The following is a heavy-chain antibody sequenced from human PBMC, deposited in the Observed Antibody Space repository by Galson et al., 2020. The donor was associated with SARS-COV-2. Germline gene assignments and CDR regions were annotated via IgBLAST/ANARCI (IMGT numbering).Heavy chain of an antibody. J-gene: IGHJ4*02. Sequence: GGSLRLSCAASGFTVSSNYMSWVRQAPGKGLEWVSVIYSGGSTYYADSVKGRFTISRDNSKNTLYLQMNSLRAEDTAVYYCARGVSRSYYYDSSGYYYFDYWGQGTLVTVSS. V-gene: IGHV3-53*01. D-gene: IGHD3-22*01. CDR2: IYSGGST. CDR1: GFTVSSNY. CDR3: ARGVSRSYYYDSSGYYYFDY.